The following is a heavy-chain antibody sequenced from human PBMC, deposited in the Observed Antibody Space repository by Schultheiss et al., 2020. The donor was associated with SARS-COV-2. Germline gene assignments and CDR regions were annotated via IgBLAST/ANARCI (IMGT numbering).Heavy chain of an antibody. D-gene: IGHD4-17*01. CDR3: AKDGPGYGDYRYYFYGMDV. Sequence: GGSLRLSCAASGFTFSSFGMHWVRQAPGKGLEWVTVVSYDGSNKYYADSVKGRFTISRDNSKNTLHLQMNSLRAEDTAMYYCAKDGPGYGDYRYYFYGMDVWGQGTTVTVSS. V-gene: IGHV3-30*18. CDR2: VSYDGSNK. J-gene: IGHJ6*02. CDR1: GFTFSSFG.